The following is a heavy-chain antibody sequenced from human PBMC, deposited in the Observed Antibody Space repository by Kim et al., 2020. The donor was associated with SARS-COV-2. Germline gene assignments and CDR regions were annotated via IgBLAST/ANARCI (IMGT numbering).Heavy chain of an antibody. Sequence: ADHVKGRFTISRDNAKNSLYLLMNSRRAEDTAVYYSARVREGGSSWYYFDYWGQGTLVTVSS. V-gene: IGHV3-11*05. D-gene: IGHD6-13*01. J-gene: IGHJ4*02. CDR3: ARVREGGSSWYYFDY.